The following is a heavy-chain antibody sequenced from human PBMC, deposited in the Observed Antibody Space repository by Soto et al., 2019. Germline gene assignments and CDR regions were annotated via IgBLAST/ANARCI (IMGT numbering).Heavy chain of an antibody. Sequence: EVQLVESGGGLVKPGGSLRLSCAVSGFTFSNAWMSWVRQAPGKGLEWVGRIKSKTGGGTTDYAVPVKGRFTISRDDSKNTLYLQMNSLKIEDTAVYYCTPTWMQLWPEPNLDYWGQGTLVTVSS. J-gene: IGHJ4*02. V-gene: IGHV3-15*01. CDR2: IKSKTGGGTT. CDR3: TPTWMQLWPEPNLDY. D-gene: IGHD5-18*01. CDR1: GFTFSNAW.